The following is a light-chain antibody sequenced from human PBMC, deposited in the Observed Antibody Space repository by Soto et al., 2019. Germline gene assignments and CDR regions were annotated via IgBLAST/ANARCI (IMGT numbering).Light chain of an antibody. J-gene: IGLJ1*01. Sequence: QSVLTQPPSPSGTPGQTVTISCSGSSFNIGFNYVYWYQQLPGMAPKLPIHXXXXXXXXXXXXXXXSXXGTSASLAISGLRSEDEAEYYCAAWDDSLSGGVFGTGTKVTVL. V-gene: IGLV1-47*01. CDR2: XXX. CDR1: SFNIGFNY. CDR3: AAWDDSLSGGV.